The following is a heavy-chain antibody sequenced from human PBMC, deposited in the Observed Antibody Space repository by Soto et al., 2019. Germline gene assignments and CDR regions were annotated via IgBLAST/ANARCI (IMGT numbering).Heavy chain of an antibody. V-gene: IGHV3-48*03. CDR3: ARGGGVTTTPNYYYGMDV. D-gene: IGHD4-4*01. Sequence: ESGGGLVQPGGSLRLSCAASGFTFSSYEMNWVRQAPGKGLEWVSYISSSGSTIYYAESVKGRFTISRDNAKNSLYLQMNSLRAEDTAVYYCARGGGVTTTPNYYYGMDVWGQGTTVTVSS. CDR2: ISSSGSTI. CDR1: GFTFSSYE. J-gene: IGHJ6*02.